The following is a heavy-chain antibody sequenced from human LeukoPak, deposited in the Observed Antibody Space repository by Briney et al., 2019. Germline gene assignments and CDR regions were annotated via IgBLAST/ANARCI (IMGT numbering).Heavy chain of an antibody. Sequence: PSEALSLTCTVSGGSISSYYWSWIRQPPGKGLEWIGYIYYSGSTNYNPSLKSRVTISVDTSKNQFSLKLSSVTAADTAVYYCARVSVVPAAMAFDIWGQGTMVTVSS. CDR1: GGSISSYY. CDR2: IYYSGST. D-gene: IGHD2-2*01. J-gene: IGHJ3*02. V-gene: IGHV4-59*01. CDR3: ARVSVVPAAMAFDI.